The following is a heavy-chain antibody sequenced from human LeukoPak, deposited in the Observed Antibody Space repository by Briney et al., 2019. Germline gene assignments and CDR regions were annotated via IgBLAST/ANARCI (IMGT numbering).Heavy chain of an antibody. J-gene: IGHJ6*02. Sequence: SETLSLTCTVSGGSISSGDYYWSWIRQPPGKGLEWIGYIYYSGSSYYNPSLESRVTISVDTSKNQFSLKLSSVTAADTAVYYCATSSYYYGSGSYWDSYGMDVWGQGTTVTVSS. V-gene: IGHV4-30-4*01. D-gene: IGHD3-10*01. CDR2: IYYSGSS. CDR3: ATSSYYYGSGSYWDSYGMDV. CDR1: GGSISSGDYY.